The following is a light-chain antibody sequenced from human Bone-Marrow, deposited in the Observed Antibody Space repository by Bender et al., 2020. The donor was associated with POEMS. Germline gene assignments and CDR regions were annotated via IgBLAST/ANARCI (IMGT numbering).Light chain of an antibody. CDR3: SSFVSGGAWV. CDR2: DDN. Sequence: SSVLTQPPSVSVAPGQTARLTCGGDNLGSQSVHWYQQKPGQAPVLVVLDDNERASGIPERFSGSKSGNTASLTISGLQAEDETDYYCSSFVSGGAWVFGGGTKVTVL. J-gene: IGLJ3*02. CDR1: NLGSQS. V-gene: IGLV3-21*02.